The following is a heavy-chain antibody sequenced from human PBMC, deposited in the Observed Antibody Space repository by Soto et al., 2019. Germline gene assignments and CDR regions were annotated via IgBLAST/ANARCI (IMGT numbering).Heavy chain of an antibody. CDR3: ASNLMAAAGPNDAFDI. CDR2: IWYDGSNK. V-gene: IGHV3-33*01. Sequence: QVQLVESGGGVVQPGRSLRLSCAASGFTFSSYGMHWVRQAPGKGLEWVAVIWYDGSNKYYADSVKGRFTISRDNSKKTLHLQMNSMRAEDTAVYYCASNLMAAAGPNDAFDIWGQGTMVTVSS. J-gene: IGHJ3*02. CDR1: GFTFSSYG. D-gene: IGHD6-13*01.